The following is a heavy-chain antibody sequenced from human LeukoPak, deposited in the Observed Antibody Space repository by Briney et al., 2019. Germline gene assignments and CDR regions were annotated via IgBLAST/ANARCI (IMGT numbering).Heavy chain of an antibody. J-gene: IGHJ4*02. CDR3: ARAPTVLVGYCSSSSCQADY. V-gene: IGHV3-21*01. Sequence: PGGSLRLSCAASGFTFSSYSMNWVRQAPGKGLEWVSAISGDSRCIYYADSVRGRFTISRDNAENSLYLQMNSLRVEDTAVYYCARAPTVLVGYCSSSSCQADYWGQGTLVIVSS. CDR1: GFTFSSYS. D-gene: IGHD2-2*01. CDR2: ISGDSRCI.